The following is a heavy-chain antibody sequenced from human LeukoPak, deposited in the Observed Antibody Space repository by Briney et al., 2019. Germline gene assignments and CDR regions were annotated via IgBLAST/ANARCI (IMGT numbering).Heavy chain of an antibody. Sequence: SETLSLTCAVYGGSFSGYYWSWIRQPPGKGLEWIGEINHSGSTNYNPSLKSRVTISVDTSKNQSSLKLSSVTAADTAVYYCARGYYYGSGSYYNNFDYWGQGTLVTVSS. V-gene: IGHV4-34*01. D-gene: IGHD3-10*01. CDR3: ARGYYYGSGSYYNNFDY. CDR2: INHSGST. J-gene: IGHJ4*02. CDR1: GGSFSGYY.